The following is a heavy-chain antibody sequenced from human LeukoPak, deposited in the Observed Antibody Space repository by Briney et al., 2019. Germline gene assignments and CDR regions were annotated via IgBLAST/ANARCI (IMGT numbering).Heavy chain of an antibody. CDR1: GGTFSSYA. CDR3: ARVRHYDSSGYYLNSDAFDI. V-gene: IGHV1-46*01. J-gene: IGHJ3*02. D-gene: IGHD3-22*01. CDR2: INPSGGST. Sequence: ASVKVSCKASGGTFSSYAISWVRQAPGQGLEWMGIINPSGGSTSYAQKFQGRVTMTRDTSTSTVYMELSSLRSEDTAVYYCARVRHYDSSGYYLNSDAFDIWGQGTMVTVSS.